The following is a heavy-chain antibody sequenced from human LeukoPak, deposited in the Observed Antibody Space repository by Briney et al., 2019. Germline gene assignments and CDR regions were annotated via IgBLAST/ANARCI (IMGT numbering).Heavy chain of an antibody. V-gene: IGHV4-59*01. CDR3: ARDFSGSSSYDYYYYGMDV. D-gene: IGHD6-13*01. CDR1: GGSISSYY. J-gene: IGHJ6*02. Sequence: SETLSLTCTVSGGSISSYYWSWIRQPPGKGLGWIGYIYYSGSTNYNPSLKSRVTISVDTSKNQFSLKLSSVTAADTAVYYCARDFSGSSSYDYYYYGMDVWGQGTTVTVSS. CDR2: IYYSGST.